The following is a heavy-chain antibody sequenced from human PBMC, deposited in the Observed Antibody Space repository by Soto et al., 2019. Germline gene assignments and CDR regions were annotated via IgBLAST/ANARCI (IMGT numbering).Heavy chain of an antibody. J-gene: IGHJ6*02. CDR2: ISYDGSNK. V-gene: IGHV3-30*03. D-gene: IGHD3-10*01. CDR1: GFTFSSYG. CDR3: ATVSVHHVSGNYDLYGIHV. Sequence: QVQLVVSGGGVVQPGRSLRLSCAASGFTFSSYGMHWVRQAPGTGLEWVAVISYDGSNKYYADSVKGRFTISRDNSNKMLYLQMNSLRAEDTAVYYCATVSVHHVSGNYDLYGIHVWRQGTTVTLSS.